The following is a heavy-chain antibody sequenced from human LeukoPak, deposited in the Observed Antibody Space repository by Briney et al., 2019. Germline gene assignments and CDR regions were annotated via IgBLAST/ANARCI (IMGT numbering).Heavy chain of an antibody. CDR2: IYYSGST. CDR3: ASSAWSGYYASGYYYYMDV. CDR1: GGSISSYY. Sequence: SETLSLTCTVSGGSISSYYWSWIRQPPGKGLEWIGYIYYSGSTNYNPSLKSRVTISVDTSKNQFSLKLSSVTAADTAVYYCASSAWSGYYASGYYYYMDVWGKGTTVTVSS. J-gene: IGHJ6*03. V-gene: IGHV4-59*01. D-gene: IGHD3-3*01.